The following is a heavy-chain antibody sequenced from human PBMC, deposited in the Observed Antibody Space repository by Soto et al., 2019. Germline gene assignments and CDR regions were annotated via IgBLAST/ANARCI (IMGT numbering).Heavy chain of an antibody. CDR3: SRERESASEH. Sequence: QLQLQESGPGLVKPSETLSLTCTVSGGSISSSTYHWAWIRQPPGKGLEWIASIYYTGTPYYSPFLNSRVTISVDTSKNHFSLKLSTVTAADTAVYYCSRERESASEHWGQGTLVTVSS. CDR1: GGSISSSTYH. V-gene: IGHV4-39*02. CDR2: IYYTGTP. J-gene: IGHJ4*02.